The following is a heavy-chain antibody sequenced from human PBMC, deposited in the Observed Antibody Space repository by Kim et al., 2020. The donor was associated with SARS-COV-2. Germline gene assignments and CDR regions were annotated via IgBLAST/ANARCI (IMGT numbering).Heavy chain of an antibody. V-gene: IGHV1-2*06. D-gene: IGHD3-16*01. Sequence: ASVKVSCEAAGYTFIGYDIHWVRQAPGQGLEWMGRISPNSGTIHYAQKFQGRVTMTRDTSISTAYLEFSGLKPDDTAVYYCARNDGLDVWGQGTTITVSS. CDR1: GYTFIGYD. CDR3: ARNDGLDV. J-gene: IGHJ6*02. CDR2: ISPNSGTI.